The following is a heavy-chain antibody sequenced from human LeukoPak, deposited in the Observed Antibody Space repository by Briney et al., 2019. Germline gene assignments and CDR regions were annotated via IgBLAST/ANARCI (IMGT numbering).Heavy chain of an antibody. Sequence: SVKVSCKASGGTFSSYAISWVRQAPGQGLEWMGGIIPIFGTANYAQKFQGRVTITADESTSTAYMELSSLRSEDTAVYYCAREEVHVRGVINLAYFDYWGQGTLVTVSS. V-gene: IGHV1-69*13. CDR2: IIPIFGTA. CDR3: AREEVHVRGVINLAYFDY. J-gene: IGHJ4*02. D-gene: IGHD3-10*01. CDR1: GGTFSSYA.